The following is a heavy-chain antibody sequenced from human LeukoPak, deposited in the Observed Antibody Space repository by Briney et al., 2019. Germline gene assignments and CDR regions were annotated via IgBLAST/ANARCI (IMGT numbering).Heavy chain of an antibody. D-gene: IGHD1-7*01. V-gene: IGHV4-39*01. CDR3: ARIHNWNFPYYFDY. Sequence: SETLSLTCTVSGGSISSSSYYWGWIRQPPGKGLERIGSIYYSGSTYYNPSLKSRVTISVDTSKNQFSLKLSSVTAADTAVYYCARIHNWNFPYYFDYWGQGTLVTVSS. J-gene: IGHJ4*02. CDR1: GGSISSSSYY. CDR2: IYYSGST.